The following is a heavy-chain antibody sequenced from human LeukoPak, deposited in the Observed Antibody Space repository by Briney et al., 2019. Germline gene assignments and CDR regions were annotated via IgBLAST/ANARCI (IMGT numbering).Heavy chain of an antibody. D-gene: IGHD1-26*01. V-gene: IGHV3-48*02. CDR2: ISTTGNTV. Sequence: GGSLRLSCAASGSSFSSYTMNWVRQGPGKGLEWVSAISTTGNTVYYADSVKGRFTISRDNAQNSLHLQMNSLRDEDTAVYYCARASGSDWGFDYWGQGTQVTVSS. CDR1: GSSFSSYT. J-gene: IGHJ4*02. CDR3: ARASGSDWGFDY.